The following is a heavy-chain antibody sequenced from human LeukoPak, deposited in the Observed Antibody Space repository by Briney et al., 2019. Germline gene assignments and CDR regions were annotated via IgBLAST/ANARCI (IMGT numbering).Heavy chain of an antibody. J-gene: IGHJ4*02. CDR2: INPSGGST. D-gene: IGHD3-10*01. V-gene: IGHV1-46*01. CDR1: GYTFTSYY. Sequence: GASVKVSCKASGYTFTSYYMHWVRQAPGQGLEWMGIINPSGGSTSYAQKFQGRVTMTRDTSTSTVYMELSSLRSEDTAVYYCARGGGLLWFGELLPKGYYFDYWGQGTLVTVSS. CDR3: ARGGGLLWFGELLPKGYYFDY.